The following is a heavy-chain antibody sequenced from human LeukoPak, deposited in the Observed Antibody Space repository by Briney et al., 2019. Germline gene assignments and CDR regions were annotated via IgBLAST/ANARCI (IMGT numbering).Heavy chain of an antibody. V-gene: IGHV3-30*02. CDR2: IRYGGNNK. CDR1: GFIFSNYG. J-gene: IGHJ4*02. CDR3: ANEEDGDVVVVPSTTGH. D-gene: IGHD2-2*01. Sequence: HSGGSLRLSCAASGFIFSNYGMHWVRQAPGKGLEWVAFIRYGGNNKYYADSVKGRFTISKDNSKNTLYLQMNSLRAEDTAVYYCANEEDGDVVVVPSTTGHWGQGTLVTVSS.